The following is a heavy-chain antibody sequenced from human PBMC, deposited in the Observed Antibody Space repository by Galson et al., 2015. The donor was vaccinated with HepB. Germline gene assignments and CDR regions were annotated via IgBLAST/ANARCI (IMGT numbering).Heavy chain of an antibody. J-gene: IGHJ6*02. CDR1: GFTFSDYA. V-gene: IGHV3-30*18. CDR3: VKQAFYYYYYGMDV. CDR2: ILYHGTNK. Sequence: SLRLSCAASGFTFSDYALHWVRQAPGKGLEWVAVILYHGTNKFYADSVKGRFTISRDNSKNTLYLQMDSLRSEDTAVYYCVKQAFYYYYYGMDVWGQGTTVTVSS.